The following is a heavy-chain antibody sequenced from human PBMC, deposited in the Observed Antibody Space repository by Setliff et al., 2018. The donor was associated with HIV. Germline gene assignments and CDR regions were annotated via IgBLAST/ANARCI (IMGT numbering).Heavy chain of an antibody. J-gene: IGHJ4*02. CDR3: AARPAAEFFEH. Sequence: SETLSLTCAVYGGSFSGYYWSWIRQPPGKGLEWIGEINHSGSTNYNPSLKSRVTLSVDKSNNQFSLKLTSVTAADTAVYYCAARPAAEFFEHWGQGTLVTVSS. V-gene: IGHV4-34*01. D-gene: IGHD6-25*01. CDR2: INHSGST. CDR1: GGSFSGYY.